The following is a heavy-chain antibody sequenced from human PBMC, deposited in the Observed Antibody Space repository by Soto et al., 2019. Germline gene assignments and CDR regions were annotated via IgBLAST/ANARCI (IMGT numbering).Heavy chain of an antibody. CDR3: AKGDGRIVPRHFDY. Sequence: GGSLRLSCAASGFTFSSYAMNWVRQAPGKGLEWVSAISSGGGSPYYADSVKCRFAIARDNSKNTLYLQMNYLRAEDTAVYFCAKGDGRIVPRHFDYWGQGTLVTVSS. CDR1: GFTFSSYA. V-gene: IGHV3-23*01. D-gene: IGHD6-6*01. CDR2: ISSGGGSP. J-gene: IGHJ4*02.